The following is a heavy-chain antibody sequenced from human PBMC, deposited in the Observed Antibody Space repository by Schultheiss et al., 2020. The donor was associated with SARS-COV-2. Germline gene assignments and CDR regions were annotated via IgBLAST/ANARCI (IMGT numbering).Heavy chain of an antibody. CDR2: ISSSSHSI. D-gene: IGHD1-1*01. CDR3: ASLHLRTGGSWYWYFDL. V-gene: IGHV3-48*03. Sequence: GGSLRLSCAASGFIFNNYEMNWVRQAPGKGLEWVSYISSSSHSIYYADSVKGRFTVSRDNTKNSLYLQMNSLRAEDTAVYYCASLHLRTGGSWYWYFDLWGRGTLVTSPQ. CDR1: GFIFNNYE. J-gene: IGHJ2*01.